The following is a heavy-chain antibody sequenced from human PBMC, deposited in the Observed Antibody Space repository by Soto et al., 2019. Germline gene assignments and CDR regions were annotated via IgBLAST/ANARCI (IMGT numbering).Heavy chain of an antibody. V-gene: IGHV1-69*06. CDR2: IIPVFGNT. CDR3: ARGQYYSSGSAATSYFYFGIDV. D-gene: IGHD3-10*01. Sequence: QLQLEQSGPEVKKPGSSVKVSCKASGRSFSSDGVSWVRQAPGQGLEWMGGIIPVFGNTKYVQRLQGRLTIPADKSTSTVYMEMSSLSSEDTAVYFCARGQYYSSGSAATSYFYFGIDVWGQGTTVIVSS. CDR1: GRSFSSDG. J-gene: IGHJ6*02.